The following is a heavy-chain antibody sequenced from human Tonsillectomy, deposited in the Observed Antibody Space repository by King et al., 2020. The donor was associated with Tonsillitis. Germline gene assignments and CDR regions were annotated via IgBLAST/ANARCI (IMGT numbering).Heavy chain of an antibody. CDR1: RFTSNSYP. V-gene: IGHV3-30*01. Sequence: VQLVESGGGVVQPGGSLRLSCAASRFTSNSYPMHWVRQAPGKGLEWVAVISYDGSDKYNADSVKGRFTISRDNSKNTLGLQMNSLRAEDTAVYYCARGEGWELLPHAFDICGQGTMVTVSS. CDR2: ISYDGSDK. J-gene: IGHJ3*02. D-gene: IGHD1-26*01. CDR3: ARGEGWELLPHAFDI.